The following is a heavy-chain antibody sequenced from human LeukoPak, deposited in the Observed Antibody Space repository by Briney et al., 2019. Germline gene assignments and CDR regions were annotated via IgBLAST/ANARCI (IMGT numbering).Heavy chain of an antibody. V-gene: IGHV1-8*01. D-gene: IGHD1-14*01. CDR3: ARGPRNDP. CDR1: GYPFTTWE. J-gene: IGHJ5*02. Sequence: ASVKVSCKTSGYPFTTWEINWVRQAAGQGLEWMGWVHPNGGNTAYAQKFQGRVTMTRDTSISTAYMELSGMTSDDTAVYFCARGPRNDPWGQGTLVTVSS. CDR2: VHPNGGNT.